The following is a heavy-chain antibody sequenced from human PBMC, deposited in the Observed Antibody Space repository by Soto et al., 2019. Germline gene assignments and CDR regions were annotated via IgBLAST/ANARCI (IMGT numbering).Heavy chain of an antibody. Sequence: SDTLALTSTVSGGSISSHYWSWVRQAPGKGLEWIGHIYYRGSTTYNPSLRSRSTISVDTSNNQFSLKLNSVTTADTAVYYCARDGREASGMDVWGQGTKVTVSS. CDR3: ARDGREASGMDV. D-gene: IGHD1-26*01. J-gene: IGHJ6*02. CDR2: IYYRGST. V-gene: IGHV4-59*11. CDR1: GGSISSHY.